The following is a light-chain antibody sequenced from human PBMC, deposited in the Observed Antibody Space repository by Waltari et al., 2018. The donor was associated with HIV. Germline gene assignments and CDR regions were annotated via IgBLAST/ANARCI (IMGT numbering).Light chain of an antibody. Sequence: EIVMTQSPGPLSVSPGEGASLSCRASQSVSTSFAWYQQKPCQTPTLIVYDASTRATGVPDRFSGGGSGTDFTLTISSLQSEDFAVYYCQQYKNWPLTFGGGTKVETK. CDR1: QSVSTS. J-gene: IGKJ4*01. CDR3: QQYKNWPLT. CDR2: DAS. V-gene: IGKV3D-15*01.